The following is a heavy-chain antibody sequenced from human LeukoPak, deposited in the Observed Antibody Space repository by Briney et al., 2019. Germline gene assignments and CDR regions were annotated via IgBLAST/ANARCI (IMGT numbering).Heavy chain of an antibody. CDR2: IYSSGST. Sequence: PSETLSLTCTVSGGSISSGNYYWTWLRQPAGKGLEWIGRIYSSGSTSNNPSLKSRVTISVDTSKNQFSLKLSSVTAADTAVYYCARGKEQWLANPGNNWFDPWGQGTLVTVSS. J-gene: IGHJ5*02. CDR3: ARGKEQWLANPGNNWFDP. V-gene: IGHV4-61*02. D-gene: IGHD6-19*01. CDR1: GGSISSGNYY.